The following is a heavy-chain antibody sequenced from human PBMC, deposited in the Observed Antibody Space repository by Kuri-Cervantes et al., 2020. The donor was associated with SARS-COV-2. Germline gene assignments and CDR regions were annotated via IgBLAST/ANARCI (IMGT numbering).Heavy chain of an antibody. CDR2: ISYDGNNK. Sequence: GESLKISCAASGFKFSRTDMHWVRQAPGKGLEWVAFISYDGNNKKCIASGKGRFTISRDNSQNKLYLQMNSLRDEDTAVYYCARDVTSRRIDYWGQGTLVTVSS. V-gene: IGHV3-30*03. CDR3: ARDVTSRRIDY. J-gene: IGHJ4*02. D-gene: IGHD3-16*01. CDR1: GFKFSRTD.